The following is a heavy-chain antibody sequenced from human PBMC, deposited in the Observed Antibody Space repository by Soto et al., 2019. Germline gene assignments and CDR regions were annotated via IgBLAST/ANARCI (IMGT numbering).Heavy chain of an antibody. Sequence: QVQLVQSGAEVKKPGSSVKVSCKASGGTFSSYAISWVRQAPGQGLEWMGGIIPIFGTANYAQKFQGRVTITADDSTSTAYMELSSLRSEDTAVYYCARGHDQGGLPEPLYWGQGTLVTVSS. V-gene: IGHV1-69*01. J-gene: IGHJ4*02. CDR1: GGTFSSYA. CDR2: IIPIFGTA. CDR3: ARGHDQGGLPEPLY. D-gene: IGHD1-26*01.